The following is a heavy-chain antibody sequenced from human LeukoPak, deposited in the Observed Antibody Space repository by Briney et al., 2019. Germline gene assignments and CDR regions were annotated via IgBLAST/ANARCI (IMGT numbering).Heavy chain of an antibody. CDR2: INPNSGGT. J-gene: IGHJ4*02. V-gene: IGHV1-2*06. CDR3: ARESPRVGFDY. Sequence: ASVKVSCKASGYTFTGYYMHWVRQAPGQGLEWMGRINPNSGGTNYAQKFQGRVTMTRDTSISTAYMELSSLRSEDTAVYYCARESPRVGFDYWGQGTLVTVSS. CDR1: GYTFTGYY.